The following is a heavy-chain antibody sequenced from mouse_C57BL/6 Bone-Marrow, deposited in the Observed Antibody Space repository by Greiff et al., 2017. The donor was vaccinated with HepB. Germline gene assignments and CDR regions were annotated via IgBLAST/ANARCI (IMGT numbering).Heavy chain of an antibody. Sequence: VQLKQSGAELVKPGASVKLSCTASGFNIKDYYMHWVKQRTEQGLEWIGRIDPGDGATKYAPKFPGKATITADTSSNTAYLQRSSLTSDDTAVYDCESDGSSYYYDAMDYWGQGTSVTVSS. J-gene: IGHJ4*01. CDR3: ESDGSSYYYDAMDY. CDR2: IDPGDGAT. V-gene: IGHV14-2*01. D-gene: IGHD1-1*01. CDR1: GFNIKDYY.